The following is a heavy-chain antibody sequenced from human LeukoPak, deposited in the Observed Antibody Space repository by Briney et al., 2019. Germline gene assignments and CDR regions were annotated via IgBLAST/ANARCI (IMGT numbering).Heavy chain of an antibody. CDR3: ASSDPQLLWFGELSDTYGMDV. CDR1: GGSFSGYY. V-gene: IGHV4-34*01. Sequence: SETLSLTCAVYGGSFSGYYWSWIRQPPGKGLEWIGEINHSGSTNYNPSLKSRVTISVDTSENQFSLKLSSVTAADTAVYYCASSDPQLLWFGELSDTYGMDVWGQGTTVTVSS. J-gene: IGHJ6*02. CDR2: INHSGST. D-gene: IGHD3-10*01.